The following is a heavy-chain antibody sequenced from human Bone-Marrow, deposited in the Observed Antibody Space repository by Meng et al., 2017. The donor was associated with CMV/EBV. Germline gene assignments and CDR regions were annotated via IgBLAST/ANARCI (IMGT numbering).Heavy chain of an antibody. V-gene: IGHV4-4*02. CDR3: ARNHGKSDFDY. D-gene: IGHD1-14*01. CDR1: GGSSSGSDW. CDR2: ISHSGRT. Sequence: LTWAVFGGSSSGSDWWTWVRQPPGKGLEWIGEISHSGRTNYTPSLKSRVTISVDKSKNQFSLKVSSVTAADTAVYYCARNHGKSDFDYWGQGTLVTVSS. J-gene: IGHJ4*02.